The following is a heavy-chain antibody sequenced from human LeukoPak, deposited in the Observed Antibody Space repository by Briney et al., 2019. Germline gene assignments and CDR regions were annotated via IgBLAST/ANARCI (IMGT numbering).Heavy chain of an antibody. CDR1: GYTFTGYY. CDR3: ARSSLRGYSYGSFDY. V-gene: IGHV1-2*04. Sequence: ASVKVSCKASGYTFTGYYMHWVRQAPGQGLEWVGWINPNSGGTNYAQKFQGWVTMTRDTSISTAYMELSRLRSDDTAVYYCARSSLRGYSYGSFDYWGQGTLVTVSS. J-gene: IGHJ4*02. D-gene: IGHD5-18*01. CDR2: INPNSGGT.